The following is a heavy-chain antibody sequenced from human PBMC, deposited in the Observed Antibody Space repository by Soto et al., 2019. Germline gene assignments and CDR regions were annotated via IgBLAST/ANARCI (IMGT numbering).Heavy chain of an antibody. CDR1: GFTFSSYT. J-gene: IGHJ4*02. CDR2: ISYDGSNK. CDR3: AREGYSSSCNNFLAVFDN. D-gene: IGHD6-13*01. V-gene: IGHV3-30-3*01. Sequence: QVQVVESGGGVVQPGRSLRLSCAASGFTFSSYTMHWVRQAPGKGLEWVAVISYDGSNKYYADSVKGRFTISRDNSKNTVYRQMNSLRDEDTSVYYCAREGYSSSCNNFLAVFDNWGQGTLVTVSS.